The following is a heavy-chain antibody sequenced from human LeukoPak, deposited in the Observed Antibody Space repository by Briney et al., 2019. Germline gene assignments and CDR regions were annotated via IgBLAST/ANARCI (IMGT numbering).Heavy chain of an antibody. CDR1: GFTFSSYA. CDR3: ASEMATNYGTYGMDV. J-gene: IGHJ6*02. CDR2: ISYDGSNK. V-gene: IGHV3-30-3*01. D-gene: IGHD5-24*01. Sequence: GGSLRLSCAASGFTFSSYAMHWVRQAPGKGLGWVAVISYDGSNKYYADSVKGRFTISRDNSKNTLYLQMNSLRAEDTAVYYCASEMATNYGTYGMDVWGQGTTVTVSS.